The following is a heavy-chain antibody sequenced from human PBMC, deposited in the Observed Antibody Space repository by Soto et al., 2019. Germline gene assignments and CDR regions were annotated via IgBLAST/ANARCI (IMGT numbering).Heavy chain of an antibody. CDR1: GFIFNSYS. CDR3: ARYDAFKAFDL. Sequence: EVELVESGGGLVKPGGSLRLSCAASGFIFNSYSVNWVRQAPGKGLEWVASISSGSVHIDFADSVKGRFTISRDEVTNSVSLQMDSLRVEDTGIYYCARYDAFKAFDLWGQGTMVTVSS. D-gene: IGHD1-1*01. J-gene: IGHJ3*01. V-gene: IGHV3-21*02. CDR2: ISSGSVHI.